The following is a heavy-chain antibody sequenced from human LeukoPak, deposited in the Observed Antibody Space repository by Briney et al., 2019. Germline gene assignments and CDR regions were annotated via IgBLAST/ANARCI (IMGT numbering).Heavy chain of an antibody. V-gene: IGHV4-39*07. CDR1: GGSISSSSYY. D-gene: IGHD2-15*01. CDR2: INHSGST. Sequence: SETLSLTCTVSGGSISSSSYYWGWIRQPPGKGLEWIGEINHSGSTYYNPSLKSRVTISVNMSKKQFSLKVSSMTAADTAVYYCARRPSGCSGGSCRNWFDPWGQGTLVTVSS. J-gene: IGHJ5*02. CDR3: ARRPSGCSGGSCRNWFDP.